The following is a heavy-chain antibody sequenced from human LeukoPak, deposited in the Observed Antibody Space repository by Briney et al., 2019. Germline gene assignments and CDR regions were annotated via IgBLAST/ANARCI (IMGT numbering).Heavy chain of an antibody. CDR3: ARGSGYCSSTSCQKYYYYGMDV. D-gene: IGHD2-2*01. J-gene: IGHJ6*02. CDR2: ISAYNGNT. CDR1: GYTFTSYG. Sequence: ASVKVSCKASGYTFTSYGISWVRQAPGQGLEWMGWISAYNGNTNYAQKLQGRVTMTTDTSTSTAYMELRSLRSDDTAVYYCARGSGYCSSTSCQKYYYYGMDVWGQGTTVTVSS. V-gene: IGHV1-18*01.